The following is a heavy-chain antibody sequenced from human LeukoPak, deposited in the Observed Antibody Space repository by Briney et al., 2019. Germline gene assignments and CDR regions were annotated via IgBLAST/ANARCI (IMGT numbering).Heavy chain of an antibody. CDR2: ISSSSSTI. Sequence: GGSLRLSCAASGFTFSSYSMNWVRQAPGKGLEWVSYISSSSSTIYYADSVKGRFTISRDNAKNSLYLQMNSLRAEDTAVYYCARDLDYNHCYYYGMDVWGQGTTVTVSS. CDR3: ARDLDYNHCYYYGMDV. J-gene: IGHJ6*02. D-gene: IGHD4-11*01. CDR1: GFTFSSYS. V-gene: IGHV3-48*01.